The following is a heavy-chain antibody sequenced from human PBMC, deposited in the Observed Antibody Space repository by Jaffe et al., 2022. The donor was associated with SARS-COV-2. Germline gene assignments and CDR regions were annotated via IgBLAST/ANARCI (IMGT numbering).Heavy chain of an antibody. J-gene: IGHJ5*02. D-gene: IGHD2-15*01. Sequence: QVQLQQWGAGLLRPSETLSLTCAVYGGSFSGNYWSWIRQPPGKGLEWIGEINHSGSTNYNPSLKSRATISVDTSKHQFSLKLSSVTAADAAVYYCARGPRDIVVAVAATLEWFDPWGQGTLVTVSS. V-gene: IGHV4-34*01. CDR2: INHSGST. CDR3: ARGPRDIVVAVAATLEWFDP. CDR1: GGSFSGNY.